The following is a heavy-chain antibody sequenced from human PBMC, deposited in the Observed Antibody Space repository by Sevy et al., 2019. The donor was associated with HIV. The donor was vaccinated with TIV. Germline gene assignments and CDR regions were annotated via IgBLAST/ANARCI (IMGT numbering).Heavy chain of an antibody. CDR1: GFSFSNYA. CDR2: ISTDGNIK. V-gene: IGHV3-30*04. D-gene: IGHD3-22*01. Sequence: GGSLRLSCTASGFSFSNYAMYWIRQAPGEGLEWVAVISTDGNIKDYADSVKGRFTISTDNFKNTLYLQMNSLRAEDSAVYYWASHYYDSTGYYYPLDYWGLGTLVTVSS. CDR3: ASHYYDSTGYYYPLDY. J-gene: IGHJ4*02.